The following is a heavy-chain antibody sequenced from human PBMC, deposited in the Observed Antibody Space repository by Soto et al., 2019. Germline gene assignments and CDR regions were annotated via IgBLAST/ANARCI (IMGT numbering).Heavy chain of an antibody. V-gene: IGHV3-64*01. J-gene: IGHJ6*02. CDR3: ARAIWETYGMDV. CDR1: GFTFSSYA. Sequence: EVQLVESGGGLVQPGGSLRLSCAASGFTFSSYAMHWVRQAPGKGLEYVSAISSNGGSTYDANSVKVRFTISRDNSTNTLYLQMGSLRAEDMAVYYCARAIWETYGMDVWGQGTTVTVSS. CDR2: ISSNGGST. D-gene: IGHD3-9*01.